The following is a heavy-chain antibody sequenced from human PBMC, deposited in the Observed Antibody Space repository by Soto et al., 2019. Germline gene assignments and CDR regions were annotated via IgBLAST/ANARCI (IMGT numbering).Heavy chain of an antibody. Sequence: GGSLRLSCAASGFTFSSYAMSWVRQAPGKGLEWVSAISGSGGSTYYTDSVKGRFTISRDNSKNTLYLQMNSLRAEDTAVYYCAKDPDRSGSYYFDYWGQGTLVTVSS. CDR2: ISGSGGST. D-gene: IGHD1-26*01. J-gene: IGHJ4*02. CDR1: GFTFSSYA. V-gene: IGHV3-23*01. CDR3: AKDPDRSGSYYFDY.